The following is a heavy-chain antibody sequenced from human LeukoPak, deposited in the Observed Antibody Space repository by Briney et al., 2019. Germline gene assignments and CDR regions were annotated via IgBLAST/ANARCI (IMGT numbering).Heavy chain of an antibody. J-gene: IGHJ4*02. CDR3: ARSLAPDY. Sequence: ASVKVSCKASGYTFTSYYMHWVRRAPGQGLEWMGIINPSGGSTSYAQKFQGRVTMTRDTSIDTAYMELSSLRSDDTAVYYCARSLAPDYWGQGTLVTVSS. V-gene: IGHV1-46*01. CDR1: GYTFTSYY. CDR2: INPSGGST. D-gene: IGHD3-16*01.